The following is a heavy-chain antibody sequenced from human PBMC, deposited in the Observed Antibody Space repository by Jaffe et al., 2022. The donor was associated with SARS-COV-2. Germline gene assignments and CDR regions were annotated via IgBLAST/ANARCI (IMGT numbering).Heavy chain of an antibody. D-gene: IGHD3-3*01. Sequence: EVQVLESGGNLVQPGGSLRLSCAASGFTFSSYAMNWVRQAPGKGLEWVSAISGSGGSTYYADSVKGRFTISRDNSKNTVYLQMSSLRAEDTAVYFCARPIFGVVNALDDWGQGTLVTVSS. CDR1: GFTFSSYA. J-gene: IGHJ4*02. CDR3: ARPIFGVVNALDD. CDR2: ISGSGGST. V-gene: IGHV3-23*01.